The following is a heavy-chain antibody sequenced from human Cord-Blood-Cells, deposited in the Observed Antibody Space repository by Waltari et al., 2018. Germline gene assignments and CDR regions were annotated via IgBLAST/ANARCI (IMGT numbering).Heavy chain of an antibody. CDR3: ARSMAATKNYYYGMDV. CDR1: GGSFSSYA. CDR2: IIPIFGTA. D-gene: IGHD1-26*01. Sequence: QVQLVQSGAEVKKPGSSVKVSCKASGGSFSSYAISWVRHAPVQGLEGMGGIIPIFGTANYAHKFQGRVTIPADESTSTAYMELSSLRSEDTAVYYCARSMAATKNYYYGMDVWGQGTTVTVSS. V-gene: IGHV1-69*01. J-gene: IGHJ6*02.